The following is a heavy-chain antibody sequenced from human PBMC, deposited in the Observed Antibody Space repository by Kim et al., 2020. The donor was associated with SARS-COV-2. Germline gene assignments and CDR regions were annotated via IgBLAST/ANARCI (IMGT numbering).Heavy chain of an antibody. Sequence: ASVKVSCKASGYTFTSYGISWVRQAPGQGLEWMGWISAYNGNTNYAQKLQGRVTMTTDTSTSTAYMELRSLRSDDTAVYYCARHIKWELTYYFDYWGQGTLVTVSS. J-gene: IGHJ4*02. CDR3: ARHIKWELTYYFDY. D-gene: IGHD1-26*01. V-gene: IGHV1-18*01. CDR2: ISAYNGNT. CDR1: GYTFTSYG.